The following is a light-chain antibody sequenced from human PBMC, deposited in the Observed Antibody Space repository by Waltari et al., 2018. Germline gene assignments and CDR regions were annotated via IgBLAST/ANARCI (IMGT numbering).Light chain of an antibody. V-gene: IGLV2-8*01. CDR1: SSDIGGSNY. J-gene: IGLJ2*01. CDR3: SSYSGTNNPVV. CDR2: EVF. Sequence: QSALTQPPSASGSPGQSVTLSCTGTSSDIGGSNYVPWYQQHPGKAPKLMIYEVFKRPSGVPDRFSGSKSGNTASLTVSGLQAEDEADFYCSSYSGTNNPVVFGGGTRLTVL.